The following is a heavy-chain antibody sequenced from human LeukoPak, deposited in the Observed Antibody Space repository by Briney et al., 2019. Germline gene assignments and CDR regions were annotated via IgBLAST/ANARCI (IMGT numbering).Heavy chain of an antibody. V-gene: IGHV1-8*01. D-gene: IGHD4-23*01. CDR3: ARATVVPYYFDY. J-gene: IGHJ4*02. Sequence: GASVKVSCKASGYTFTSYDINWVRQATGQGLEWMGWMNPNSGNTGYAQKFQGRVTMTRNTSISTAYMEPSSLRSEDTAVYYCARATVVPYYFDYWGQGTLVTVSS. CDR2: MNPNSGNT. CDR1: GYTFTSYD.